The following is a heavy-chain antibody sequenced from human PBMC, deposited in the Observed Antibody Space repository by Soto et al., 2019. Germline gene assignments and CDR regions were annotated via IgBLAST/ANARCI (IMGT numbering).Heavy chain of an antibody. D-gene: IGHD6-19*01. CDR3: PKAAATTTGWYYFDY. V-gene: IGHV3-23*01. J-gene: IGHJ4*02. Sequence: PGGSLRLSCAASGFSFSTYAMGWVRQAPGKGLEWVSVLSNSGGETYYADSVKGRFTISRDNSKNTLYLHMSSLRAEDTAVYYCPKAAATTTGWYYFDYWGQGPLVTVSS. CDR2: LSNSGGET. CDR1: GFSFSTYA.